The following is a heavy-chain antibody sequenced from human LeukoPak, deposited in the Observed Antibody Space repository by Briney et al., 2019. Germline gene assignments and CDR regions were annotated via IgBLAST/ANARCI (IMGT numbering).Heavy chain of an antibody. CDR3: AKHYMGPYDNRGLDY. Sequence: PSETLSLTCAVYGGSFSGYYWSWIRQPPGKGLEWIGEINHSGSTNYNPSLKSRVTISVDKSKNQFSLKLSSVTAADTATYYCAKHYMGPYDNRGLDYWGQGSLVTVSS. J-gene: IGHJ4*02. CDR1: GGSFSGYY. V-gene: IGHV4-34*01. D-gene: IGHD3-10*01. CDR2: INHSGST.